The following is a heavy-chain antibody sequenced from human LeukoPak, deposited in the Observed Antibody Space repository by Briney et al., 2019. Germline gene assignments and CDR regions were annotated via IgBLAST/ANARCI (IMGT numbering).Heavy chain of an antibody. D-gene: IGHD6-19*01. CDR3: AGGPYTSGSLEFDY. V-gene: IGHV4-59*08. CDR1: GGSISSYY. CDR2: IYYSGST. Sequence: PSETLSLTCTVSGGSISSYYWSWIRQPPGKGLEWIGYIYYSGSTNYNPSLKSRVTISVDTSKNQFSLKLSSVTAADTAVYYCAGGPYTSGSLEFDYWGQGTLVTVSS. J-gene: IGHJ4*02.